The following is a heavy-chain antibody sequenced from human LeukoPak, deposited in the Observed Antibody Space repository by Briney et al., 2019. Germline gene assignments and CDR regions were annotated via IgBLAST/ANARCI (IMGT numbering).Heavy chain of an antibody. Sequence: SSETLSLTCAVSGGSISSSNWWSWVRQPPGKGLEWTGEIYHSGSTNYSPSLKSRVTISLDKSKNQFSLKLNSVTAADTAVYYCARRGYSYGNNWFDPWGQGTLVTVSS. CDR3: ARRGYSYGNNWFDP. V-gene: IGHV4-4*02. CDR1: GGSISSSNW. D-gene: IGHD3-10*01. J-gene: IGHJ5*02. CDR2: IYHSGST.